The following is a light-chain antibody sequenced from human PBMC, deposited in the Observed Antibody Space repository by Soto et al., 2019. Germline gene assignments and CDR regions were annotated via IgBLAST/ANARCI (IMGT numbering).Light chain of an antibody. CDR3: KHTTDCT. V-gene: IGKV1-5*01. CDR2: DVS. Sequence: DIQMTQSPSTLAASVGDTVTMTCRSSSKWLAWYQKKPGKAPKLLIYDVSNLERGVPPRFSGSTSGAESTLTITGLQTNDLGTYYCKHTTDCTFGQGTKVDIK. J-gene: IGKJ2*02. CDR1: SSKW.